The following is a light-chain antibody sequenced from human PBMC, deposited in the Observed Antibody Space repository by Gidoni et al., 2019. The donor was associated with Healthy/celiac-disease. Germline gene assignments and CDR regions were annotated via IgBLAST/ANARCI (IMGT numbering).Light chain of an antibody. CDR3: KAWDSSTVV. V-gene: IGLV3-1*01. J-gene: IGLJ2*01. CDR2: QDS. Sequence: SYELTQPPSVSVSPGQTASITCSGDKLGDKYACWYQQKPGQSPVLVIYQDSKRHSGIPERFSGSNSGNTATLTISGTQAMDEADYYCKAWDSSTVVFGGGTKLTVL. CDR1: KLGDKY.